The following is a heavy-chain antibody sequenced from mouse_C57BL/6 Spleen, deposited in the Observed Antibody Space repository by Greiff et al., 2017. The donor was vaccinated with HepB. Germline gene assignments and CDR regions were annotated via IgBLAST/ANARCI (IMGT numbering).Heavy chain of an antibody. Sequence: QVQLQQPGAELVKPGASVKMSCKASGYTFTSYWITWVKQRPGQGLEWIGDIYPGSGSTNYNEKFKSKATLTVDTSSSTAYMQLSSLTSADSAVYYLARGGQLRLRKAMDYWGQGTSVTVSS. V-gene: IGHV1-55*01. CDR3: ARGGQLRLRKAMDY. CDR1: GYTFTSYW. D-gene: IGHD3-2*02. CDR2: IYPGSGST. J-gene: IGHJ4*01.